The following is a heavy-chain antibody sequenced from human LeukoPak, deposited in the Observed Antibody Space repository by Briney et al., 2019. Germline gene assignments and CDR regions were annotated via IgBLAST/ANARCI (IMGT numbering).Heavy chain of an antibody. CDR3: AGTSGGDYSSVEY. V-gene: IGHV3-73*01. D-gene: IGHD4-11*01. J-gene: IGHJ4*02. Sequence: GGSLRLSCAASGFTFSGSAMHWVRQASGKGLEWVGRIRSKANSYATAYAASVKGRFTISRDDSKNTAYLQMNSLRPEDTAVYYCAGTSGGDYSSVEYWGQGTLVTVSS. CDR2: IRSKANSYAT. CDR1: GFTFSGSA.